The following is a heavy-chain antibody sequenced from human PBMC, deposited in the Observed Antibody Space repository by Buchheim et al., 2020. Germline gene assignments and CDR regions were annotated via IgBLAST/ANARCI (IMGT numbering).Heavy chain of an antibody. CDR3: AKCATWDFWSGYYFPQVCFDIDY. Sequence: QVQLQESGPGLVKPSGTLSLTCAVSGGSISSSNWWSWVRQAPGKGLEWVAVISYDGSNKYYADSVKGRFTISRDNSKNTLYLQMNSLRAEDTAVYYCAKCATWDFWSGYYFPQVCFDIDYWGQGTL. J-gene: IGHJ4*02. D-gene: IGHD3-3*01. V-gene: IGHV3-30*18. CDR2: ISYDGSNK. CDR1: GGSISSSN.